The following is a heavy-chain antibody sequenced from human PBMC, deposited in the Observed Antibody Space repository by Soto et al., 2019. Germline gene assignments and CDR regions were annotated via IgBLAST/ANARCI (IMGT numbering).Heavy chain of an antibody. CDR2: ISWNSGSI. J-gene: IGHJ4*02. Sequence: EVQLVESGGGLVQPGRSLRLSCAASGFTFDDYAMHWVRQAPGKGLEWVSGISWNSGSIGYADSVKGRFTISRDNAKNSLYLQMNRLRAEDTALYYCAKDPTGAARYYFDYWGQGTLVTASS. V-gene: IGHV3-9*01. CDR1: GFTFDDYA. D-gene: IGHD6-6*01. CDR3: AKDPTGAARYYFDY.